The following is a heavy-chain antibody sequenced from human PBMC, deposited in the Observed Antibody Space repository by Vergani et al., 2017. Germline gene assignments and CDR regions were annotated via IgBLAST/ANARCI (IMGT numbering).Heavy chain of an antibody. CDR2: IYYSGST. CDR3: ARHSTVEWLVKLGWIDP. J-gene: IGHJ5*02. CDR1: GASIRSSNYY. Sequence: QLQLQESGPGLVKPSATLSLTCSVSGASIRSSNYYLGWIRQTPGKGLEWIASIYYSGSTYYNPSLKSRFTISVDTSKNQFSLKLSSVTAADSAVYFCARHSTVEWLVKLGWIDPWGQGILVTVSS. V-gene: IGHV4-39*01. D-gene: IGHD6-19*01.